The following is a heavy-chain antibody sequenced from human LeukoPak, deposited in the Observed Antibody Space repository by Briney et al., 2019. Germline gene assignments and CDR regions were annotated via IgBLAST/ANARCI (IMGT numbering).Heavy chain of an antibody. Sequence: GGSLRLSSAVSGITLSNYGMSWVRQAPGKGLEWVAGISGSGGRTNYADSVKGRFTISRDNPKNTLYLQMNSLRAEDTAVYFCARRGVVIRVILVGFHKEAYYFDSWGQGALVTVSS. CDR2: ISGSGGRT. D-gene: IGHD3-22*01. V-gene: IGHV3-23*01. J-gene: IGHJ4*02. CDR3: ARRGVVIRVILVGFHKEAYYFDS. CDR1: GITLSNYG.